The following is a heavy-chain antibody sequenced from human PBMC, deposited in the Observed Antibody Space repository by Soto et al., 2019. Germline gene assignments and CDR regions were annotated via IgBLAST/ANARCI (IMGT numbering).Heavy chain of an antibody. CDR3: ATSYCSSTSCYYYYMDV. J-gene: IGHJ6*03. V-gene: IGHV1-69*02. CDR1: GGTFSSYT. D-gene: IGHD2-2*01. Sequence: SVKVSCKASGGTFSSYTISWVRQAPGQGLEWMGRIIPILGIANYAQKFQGRVTITADKSTSTAYMELSSLRSEDTAVYYCATSYCSSTSCYYYYMDVWGKGTTVPVSS. CDR2: IIPILGIA.